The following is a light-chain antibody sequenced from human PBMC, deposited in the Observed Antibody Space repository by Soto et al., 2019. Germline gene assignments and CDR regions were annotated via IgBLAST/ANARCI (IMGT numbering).Light chain of an antibody. J-gene: IGKJ1*01. Sequence: EIEMTQSPATLSVSPGERATLSCRASQSVNTNLAWYQQKPGQAPRLLIYGASTRAPGIPARFSGSGSGTEFTLTVSSLQSDDFATYYCQHYNSYSEAFGQGTKVELK. CDR3: QHYNSYSEA. V-gene: IGKV3-15*01. CDR2: GAS. CDR1: QSVNTN.